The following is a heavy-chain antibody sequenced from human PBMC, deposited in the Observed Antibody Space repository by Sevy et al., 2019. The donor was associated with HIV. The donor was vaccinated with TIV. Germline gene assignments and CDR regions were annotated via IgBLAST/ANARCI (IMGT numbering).Heavy chain of an antibody. CDR2: IYYSGST. CDR3: AGDGGSHPYYYYGMDV. D-gene: IGHD3-16*01. V-gene: IGHV4-59*01. Sequence: SETLSLTCTVSGGSISSYYWSWIRQPPGKGLEWIGYIYYSGSTNYNPSLKSRVTISVDTSKNRFSLKLSSVTAADTAVYYCAGDGGSHPYYYYGMDVWGQGTTVTVSS. CDR1: GGSISSYY. J-gene: IGHJ6*02.